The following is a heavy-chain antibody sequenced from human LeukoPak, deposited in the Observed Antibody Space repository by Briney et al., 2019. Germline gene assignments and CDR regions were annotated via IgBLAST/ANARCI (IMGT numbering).Heavy chain of an antibody. CDR1: GFTFDDYG. CDR3: ARRMPGDAFDV. Sequence: PGGSLRLSCAASGFTFDDYGMNWVRQPPGKGLEWVCNINWNGGSTSYADSLKGRLTISRDNAKSSLYLQMNSLRAEDTAMNFCARRMPGDAFDVWGQGTMVTVSS. V-gene: IGHV3-20*04. J-gene: IGHJ3*01. D-gene: IGHD2-2*01. CDR2: INWNGGST.